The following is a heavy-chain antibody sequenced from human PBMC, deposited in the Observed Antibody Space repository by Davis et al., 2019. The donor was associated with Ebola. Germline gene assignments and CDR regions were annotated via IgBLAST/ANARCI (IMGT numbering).Heavy chain of an antibody. CDR1: GYTFTSYG. CDR2: ISAYNGNT. Sequence: AASVKVSCKASGYTFTSYGISWVRQAPGQGLEWMGWISAYNGNTNYAQKLQGRVTMTTDTSTSTAYMELRSLRSDDTAVYYCARDRFIDKIWFGELSGYYYFDYWGQGTLVTVSS. J-gene: IGHJ4*02. V-gene: IGHV1-18*04. D-gene: IGHD3-10*01. CDR3: ARDRFIDKIWFGELSGYYYFDY.